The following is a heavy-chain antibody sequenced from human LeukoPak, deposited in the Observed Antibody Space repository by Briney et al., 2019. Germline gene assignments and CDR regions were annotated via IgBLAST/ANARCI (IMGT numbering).Heavy chain of an antibody. V-gene: IGHV3-30*02. Sequence: GGSLRLSCAASGFTFSSYGRHWVRQAPGEGLEWVAFIRYDGSNKYYTDSVKGRFTISRDNSKNTLYLQMNSLRAEDTAVYYCAKELERLHHFGYWGQGNLVIVSS. CDR1: GFTFSSYG. D-gene: IGHD6-25*01. CDR3: AKELERLHHFGY. J-gene: IGHJ4*02. CDR2: IRYDGSNK.